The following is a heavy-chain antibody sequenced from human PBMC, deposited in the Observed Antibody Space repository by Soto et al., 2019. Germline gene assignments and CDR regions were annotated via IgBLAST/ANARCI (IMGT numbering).Heavy chain of an antibody. Sequence: SETLSLTCAVSSGSISSSNWWSWVRQPPGKGLEWIGEIYHSGSTNYNPSLKSRVTISVDKSKNQFSLKLSSVTAADTAVYYCARGREVAVAGYNWFDPWGQGTLVTVSS. CDR2: IYHSGST. D-gene: IGHD6-19*01. CDR3: ARGREVAVAGYNWFDP. CDR1: SGSISSSNW. V-gene: IGHV4-4*02. J-gene: IGHJ5*02.